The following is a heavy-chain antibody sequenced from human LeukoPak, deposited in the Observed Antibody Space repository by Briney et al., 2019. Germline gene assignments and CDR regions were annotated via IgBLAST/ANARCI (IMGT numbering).Heavy chain of an antibody. CDR2: IYYSGGT. D-gene: IGHD6-13*01. CDR3: ARGRPAGTSVLDY. Sequence: TLSLTCTVSGGSISSYYWSWVRQPPGKGLEWVGYIYYSGGTNYNPSLKSRVTISVDTSKNKFSLKLSSVTAADTAVYYCARGRPAGTSVLDYWGPGTLVTVSS. V-gene: IGHV4-59*08. CDR1: GGSISSYY. J-gene: IGHJ4*02.